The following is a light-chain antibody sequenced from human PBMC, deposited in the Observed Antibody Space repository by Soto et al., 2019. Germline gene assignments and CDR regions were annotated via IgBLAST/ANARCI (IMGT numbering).Light chain of an antibody. CDR3: QQYDNLPLT. Sequence: SPMTQSTSALSASVGDRVTITCQASQDISNYLNWYQQKPGKAPKLLIYDASNLETGVPSRFSGSGSGTDFTFTISSLQPEDIATYYCQQYDNLPLTFGGGTKVDIK. CDR2: DAS. V-gene: IGKV1-33*01. J-gene: IGKJ4*02. CDR1: QDISNY.